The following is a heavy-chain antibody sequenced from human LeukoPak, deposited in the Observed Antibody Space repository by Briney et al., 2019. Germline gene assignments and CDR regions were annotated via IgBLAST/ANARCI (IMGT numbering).Heavy chain of an antibody. V-gene: IGHV3-33*01. CDR3: AREGVYCSGGSCYYYGMDV. CDR2: ICYDGSNK. CDR1: GFTFSSYG. D-gene: IGHD2-15*01. J-gene: IGHJ6*02. Sequence: GRSLRLSCAASGFTFSSYGMHWVRQAPGKGLEWVAVICYDGSNKYYADSVKGRFTISRDNPKNTLYLQMNSLRAEDTAVYYCAREGVYCSGGSCYYYGMDVWGQGTTVTVSS.